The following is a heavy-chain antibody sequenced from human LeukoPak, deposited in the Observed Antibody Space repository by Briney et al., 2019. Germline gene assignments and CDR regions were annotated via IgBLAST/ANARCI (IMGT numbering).Heavy chain of an antibody. CDR2: INHSEST. Sequence: PSETLSLTCAVYGGSFSGYYWSWIRQPPGKGLEWIGEINHSESTNYNPSLKSRVTISVDTSKNQFSLKLSSVTAADTAVYYCARLAPSGWYDYWGQGTLVTVSS. D-gene: IGHD6-19*01. J-gene: IGHJ4*02. CDR3: ARLAPSGWYDY. CDR1: GGSFSGYY. V-gene: IGHV4-34*01.